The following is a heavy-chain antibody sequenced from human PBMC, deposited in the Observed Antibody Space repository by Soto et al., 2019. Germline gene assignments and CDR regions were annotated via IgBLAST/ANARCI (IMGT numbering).Heavy chain of an antibody. J-gene: IGHJ4*02. V-gene: IGHV1-69*13. CDR1: GGTFSSYA. D-gene: IGHD3-22*01. CDR2: IIPIFGTA. Sequence: ASVKVSCKASGGTFSSYAISWVQQAPGQGLEWMGGIIPIFGTANYAQKFQGRVTITADESTSTAYMELSSLRSEDTAVYYCARVQYYDSSGYYPDFDYWGQGTLVTVSS. CDR3: ARVQYYDSSGYYPDFDY.